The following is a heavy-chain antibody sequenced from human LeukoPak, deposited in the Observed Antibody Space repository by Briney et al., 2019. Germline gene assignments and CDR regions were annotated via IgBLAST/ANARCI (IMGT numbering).Heavy chain of an antibody. CDR3: ASRARNGSGSYYRPPYYYYYGMDA. CDR1: GGSFSGYY. CDR2: INHSGST. D-gene: IGHD3-10*01. J-gene: IGHJ6*02. Sequence: SETLSLTCAVYGGSFSGYYWSWIRQPPGKGLEWIGEINHSGSTNYNPSLKSRVTISVDTSKNQFSLKLSSVTAADTAVYYCASRARNGSGSYYRPPYYYYYGMDAWGQGTTVTVSS. V-gene: IGHV4-34*01.